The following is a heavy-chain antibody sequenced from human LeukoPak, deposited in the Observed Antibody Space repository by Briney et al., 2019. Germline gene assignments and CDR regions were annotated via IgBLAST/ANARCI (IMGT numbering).Heavy chain of an antibody. CDR2: ISTHNGHT. CDR3: ARGSPASIAAAHL. Sequence: ASMKVSCKASGYTFTKYDISWVRQAPGQGLEWMGWISTHNGHTSYAQKFQDRVTMTIDTSTTTAYMELRSLGSDDTAVYYCARGSPASIAAAHLWGQGTLVTVSS. CDR1: GYTFTKYD. V-gene: IGHV1-18*01. J-gene: IGHJ1*01. D-gene: IGHD6-13*01.